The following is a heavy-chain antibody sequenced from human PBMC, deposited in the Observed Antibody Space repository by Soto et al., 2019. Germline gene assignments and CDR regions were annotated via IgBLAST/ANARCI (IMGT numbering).Heavy chain of an antibody. Sequence: SETLSLTCSVSGYSIRNGYYWGWIRQPPGKGLEWIGTIYHSGSTYYNPSLKSRVTISVDASENHFSLKLSSVTAADTAVYYCARVGPYCGGDCYSPPPWGQGTLVTVSS. V-gene: IGHV4-38-2*02. CDR2: IYHSGST. CDR3: ARVGPYCGGDCYSPPP. CDR1: GYSIRNGYY. J-gene: IGHJ5*02. D-gene: IGHD2-21*02.